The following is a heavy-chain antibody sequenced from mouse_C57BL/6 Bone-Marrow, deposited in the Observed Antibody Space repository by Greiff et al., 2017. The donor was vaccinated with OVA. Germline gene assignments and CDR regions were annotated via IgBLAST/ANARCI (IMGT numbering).Heavy chain of an antibody. CDR2: IDPSDSYT. Sequence: QVQLQQPGAELVRPGTSVKLSCKASGYTFTSYWMHWVKQRPGQGLEWIGVIDPSDSYTNYNQKFKGKATLTVDTSSSTAYMQLSSQTSEDSAVYYCARSAGTGDYWGQGTTLTVSS. V-gene: IGHV1-59*01. J-gene: IGHJ2*01. D-gene: IGHD3-3*01. CDR3: ARSAGTGDY. CDR1: GYTFTSYW.